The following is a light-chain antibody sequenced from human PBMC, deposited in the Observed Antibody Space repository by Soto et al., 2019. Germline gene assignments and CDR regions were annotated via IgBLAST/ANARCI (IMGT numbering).Light chain of an antibody. CDR3: GAWDDSLSAGVV. CDR2: DNP. CDR1: TSNIGNNY. J-gene: IGLJ2*01. V-gene: IGLV1-51*01. Sequence: QSVLTQPPSVSAAPGQRVTISCSGSTSNIGNNYVSWYQQFPGTAPKLLIYDNPKRPSGIPDRFSGSKSGTSATLGITGLQTGDEADYYCGAWDDSLSAGVVFVGGTKLTVL.